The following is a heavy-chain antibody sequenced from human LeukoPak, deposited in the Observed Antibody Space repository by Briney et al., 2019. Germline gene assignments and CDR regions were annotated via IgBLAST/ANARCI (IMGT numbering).Heavy chain of an antibody. J-gene: IGHJ4*02. V-gene: IGHV3-9*01. CDR2: ISWNSGSI. Sequence: PGGSLRLSCAASGFTFSSYAMSWVRQAPGKGLEWASGISWNSGSIGYADSVKGRFTISRDNDKNSLYVQMNSLRAEDTALYYCAKGSVAGTADLDYWGQGTLVTVSS. D-gene: IGHD6-19*01. CDR3: AKGSVAGTADLDY. CDR1: GFTFSSYA.